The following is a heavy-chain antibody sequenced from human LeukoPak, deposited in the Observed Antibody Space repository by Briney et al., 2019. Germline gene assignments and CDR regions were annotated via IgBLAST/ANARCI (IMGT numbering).Heavy chain of an antibody. CDR3: AKEDGDNVYRGGYFDY. Sequence: GGSLRLSCAASGFTFSSYWMSWVRQAPGKGLEWVANIKQDGSEKYYVDSVKGRFTISRDNSKNTLYLQMNSLRAEDTAVYYCAKEDGDNVYRGGYFDYWGQGTLVTVSS. D-gene: IGHD4-17*01. V-gene: IGHV3-7*03. CDR2: IKQDGSEK. J-gene: IGHJ4*02. CDR1: GFTFSSYW.